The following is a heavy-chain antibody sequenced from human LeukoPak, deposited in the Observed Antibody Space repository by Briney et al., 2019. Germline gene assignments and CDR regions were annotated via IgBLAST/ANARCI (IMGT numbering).Heavy chain of an antibody. CDR3: ARARGIGSSGYPFDY. V-gene: IGHV3-30-3*01. J-gene: IGHJ4*02. Sequence: GRSLRLSCAASGFTFSSYAMHWVRQAPGKGLEWVAVISYDGSNKYYADSVKGRFTISRDNSKNTLYLQMNSLRAEDTAVYYCARARGIGSSGYPFDYWGQGTLVTVSS. D-gene: IGHD3-22*01. CDR1: GFTFSSYA. CDR2: ISYDGSNK.